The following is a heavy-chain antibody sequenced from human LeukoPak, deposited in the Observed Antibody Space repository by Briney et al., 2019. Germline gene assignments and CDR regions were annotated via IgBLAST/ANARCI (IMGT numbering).Heavy chain of an antibody. J-gene: IGHJ6*03. V-gene: IGHV1-3*01. CDR1: GYTFSSYA. Sequence: ASVKVSCKGSGYTFSSYAMHWVRQAPGQRLEWMGWINAGNGDTKYSQKFQGRVTITADESTSTAYMELSSLRSEDTAVYYCARDSAAAGTYYYYYMDVWGKGTTVTVSS. CDR3: ARDSAAAGTYYYYYMDV. D-gene: IGHD6-13*01. CDR2: INAGNGDT.